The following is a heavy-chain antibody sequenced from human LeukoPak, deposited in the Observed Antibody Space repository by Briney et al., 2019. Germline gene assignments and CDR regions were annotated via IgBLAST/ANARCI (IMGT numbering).Heavy chain of an antibody. J-gene: IGHJ2*01. CDR1: GGSFSGYY. CDR3: ARWKHWYFDL. V-gene: IGHV4-34*01. CDR2: INHSGST. D-gene: IGHD1-1*01. Sequence: PSETLSLTCAVYGGSFSGYYWSWIRQPPGKGLEWIGEINHSGSTNYNPSLKSRVTISVDTSKNQFSLKLSSVTAADTAVYYCARWKHWYFDLWGRGTLVTVSS.